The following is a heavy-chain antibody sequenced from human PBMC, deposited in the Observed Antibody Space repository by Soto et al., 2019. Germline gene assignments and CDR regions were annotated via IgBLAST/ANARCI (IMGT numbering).Heavy chain of an antibody. D-gene: IGHD3-16*01. CDR2: IHRSVP. V-gene: IGHV4-59*01. J-gene: IGHJ5*02. CDR1: CDSIDIYY. Sequence: WETLSLTCFVSCDSIDIYYWSWIRQVPGKGLEWIGDIHRSVPRYNPSLKNRVTISFNTSAKEFHLKLTSVTTADTAVYYCTRRSFRGPLGWFDPWGQGTPVTVSS. CDR3: TRRSFRGPLGWFDP.